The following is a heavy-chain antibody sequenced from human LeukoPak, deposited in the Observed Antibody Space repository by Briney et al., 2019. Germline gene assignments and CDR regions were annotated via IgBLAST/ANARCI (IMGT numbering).Heavy chain of an antibody. CDR3: ARHGDYCFDL. Sequence: GGSLELSCAASGFTFSSRWMGWVRQAPGKGLEWVANIRDDGLTQYYLDSVKGRFTISRDNAKDSLSLQMNSLRAEDTAVYFCARHGDYCFDLWGQGTLVTVSS. V-gene: IGHV3-7*01. J-gene: IGHJ4*02. D-gene: IGHD4-17*01. CDR1: GFTFSSRW. CDR2: IRDDGLTQ.